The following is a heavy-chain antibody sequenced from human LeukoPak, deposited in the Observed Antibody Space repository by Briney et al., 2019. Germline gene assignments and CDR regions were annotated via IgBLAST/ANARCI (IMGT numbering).Heavy chain of an antibody. CDR2: IIPIFGTA. CDR1: GGTFSSYA. D-gene: IGHD3-22*01. CDR3: ARGVGEYYDSTRAGFDY. V-gene: IGHV1-69*01. J-gene: IGHJ4*02. Sequence: SVKVSCKASGGTFSSYAISWVRQAPGQGLEWMGGIIPIFGTANYAQKFQGRVTITADESTSTAYMELSSLRSEDTAVYYCARGVGEYYDSTRAGFDYWGQGALVTVSS.